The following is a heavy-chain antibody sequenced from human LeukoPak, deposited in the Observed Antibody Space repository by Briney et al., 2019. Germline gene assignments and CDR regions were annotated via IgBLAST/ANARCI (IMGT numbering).Heavy chain of an antibody. CDR3: ATWFGELSWGLFVY. CDR2: ISSDSSTI. D-gene: IGHD3-10*01. CDR1: GFTFSSYG. V-gene: IGHV3-48*01. J-gene: IGHJ4*02. Sequence: GGSLRLSCAASGFTFSSYGMNWVRQAPGKGLEWVSYISSDSSTIYYADSVKGRFTISRDNAKNSLYLQMNSLRGEDTAVYYCATWFGELSWGLFVYWGQGTLVTVSS.